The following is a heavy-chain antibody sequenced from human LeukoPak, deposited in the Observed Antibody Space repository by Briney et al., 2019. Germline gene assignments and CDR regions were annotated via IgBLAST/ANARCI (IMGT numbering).Heavy chain of an antibody. J-gene: IGHJ4*02. CDR3: AKKWAAIPAFDY. V-gene: IGHV3-23*01. Sequence: GGTLGLSCAASGFTFSSYAMSWVRQAPGKGLEWVSAIGSGGSTYYADSVKGRFTVSRDNSKSTLYLQMNSLRGDDTAVYYCAKKWAAIPAFDYWGQGTLVTVSS. CDR2: IGSGGST. CDR1: GFTFSSYA. D-gene: IGHD1-26*01.